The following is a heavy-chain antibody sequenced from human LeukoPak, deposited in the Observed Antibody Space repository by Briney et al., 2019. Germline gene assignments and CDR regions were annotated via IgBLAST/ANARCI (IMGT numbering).Heavy chain of an antibody. CDR1: GGSISSYY. J-gene: IGHJ4*02. CDR3: ARAGSGYSFDY. V-gene: IGHV4-59*01. Sequence: SETLSPTCTVSGGSISSYYWSWIRQPPGKGLEWIGYLYYSGSTNYNPSLKSRVTITVDTSKNQFSLKLSSVTTADTAVYYCARAGSGYSFDYWGQGTLVTVSS. D-gene: IGHD5-12*01. CDR2: LYYSGST.